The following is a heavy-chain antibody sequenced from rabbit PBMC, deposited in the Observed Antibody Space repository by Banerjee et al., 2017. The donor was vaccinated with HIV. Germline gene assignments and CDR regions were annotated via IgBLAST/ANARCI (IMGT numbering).Heavy chain of an antibody. V-gene: IGHV1S40*01. CDR1: GFSFSSGYY. Sequence: QSLEESGGDLVKPEGSLTLTCTASGFSFSSGYYMCWVRQAPGKGLEWIACSYAGSSGSAYYASWAKGRFTISKTSSTTVTLQMTSLTAADTATYFCARGAYGTGNSYFTLWGQGTLVTVS. D-gene: IGHD8-1*01. CDR2: SYAGSSGSA. J-gene: IGHJ4*01. CDR3: ARGAYGTGNSYFTL.